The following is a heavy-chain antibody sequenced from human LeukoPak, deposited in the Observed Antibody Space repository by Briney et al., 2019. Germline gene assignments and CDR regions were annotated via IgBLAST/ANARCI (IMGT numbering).Heavy chain of an antibody. D-gene: IGHD3-3*01. V-gene: IGHV5-51*01. Sequence: GESLKISCKGSGYSFTKYWIAWVRKMPGEGLEWMGIIYPGDSDTRYSPSFQGQVTISADKSITTAYLQWSSLKASDSAMYYCARLLGGYDFWSGFDYWGLGTLVTVSS. J-gene: IGHJ4*02. CDR2: IYPGDSDT. CDR1: GYSFTKYW. CDR3: ARLLGGYDFWSGFDY.